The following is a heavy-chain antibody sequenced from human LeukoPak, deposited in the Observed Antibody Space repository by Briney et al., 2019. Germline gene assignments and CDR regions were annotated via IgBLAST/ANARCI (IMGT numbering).Heavy chain of an antibody. V-gene: IGHV4-39*01. CDR2: IYYSGST. Sequence: SETLSLTCTVSGGSISSSSYYWGWIRQPPGKGLEWIGSIYYSGSTYYNPSLKSRVTISVDTSKNQFSLKLSSVTAADTAVYYCARHTSYSSGWYYFDYWGQGTLVTVSS. CDR1: GGSISSSSYY. D-gene: IGHD6-19*01. J-gene: IGHJ4*02. CDR3: ARHTSYSSGWYYFDY.